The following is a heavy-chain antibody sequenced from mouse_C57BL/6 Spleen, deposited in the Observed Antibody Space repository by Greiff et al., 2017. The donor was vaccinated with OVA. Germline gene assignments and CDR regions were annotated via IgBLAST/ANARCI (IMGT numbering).Heavy chain of an antibody. CDR2: ISSGGSTI. Sequence: EVMLVESGGGLVKPGGSLKLSCAASGFTFSDYGMHWVRQAPEKGLEWVAYISSGGSTIYYADTVKGRVTMSRDNAKSTVFLQMTSLRSEDTAMYYCARPTLPSDWYFDVWGTGTTVTVSS. V-gene: IGHV5-17*01. J-gene: IGHJ1*03. D-gene: IGHD1-2*01. CDR3: ARPTLPSDWYFDV. CDR1: GFTFSDYG.